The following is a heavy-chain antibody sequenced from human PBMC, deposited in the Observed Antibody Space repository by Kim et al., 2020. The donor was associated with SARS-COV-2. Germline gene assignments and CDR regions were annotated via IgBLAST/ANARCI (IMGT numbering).Heavy chain of an antibody. D-gene: IGHD1-7*01. CDR1: GVSITSTTYY. V-gene: IGHV4-39*01. Sequence: SETLSLTCTVSGVSITSTTYYWAWIRQPPGKGLECIGNIYYSGSAYYNPSLKSRVTISVDTSKNQFSLKLNSVTAADTAVYYCSRHVRNCDLDLWGRG. CDR2: IYYSGSA. J-gene: IGHJ2*01. CDR3: SRHVRNCDLDL.